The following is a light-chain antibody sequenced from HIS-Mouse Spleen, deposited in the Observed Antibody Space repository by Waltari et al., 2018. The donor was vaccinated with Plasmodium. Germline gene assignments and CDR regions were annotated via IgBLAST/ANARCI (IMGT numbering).Light chain of an antibody. CDR1: QSVSSSY. V-gene: IGKV3-20*01. J-gene: IGKJ4*01. CDR2: GAS. CDR3: QQYGSSPLT. Sequence: EIVLTQSPGTLSLSPGERATLSCRASQSVSSSYLAWYQQKPGQAHRRLIYGASSRATGIPDRFSGSGSGTDFTLTISRLEPEDFAVYYCQQYGSSPLTFGGGTKVEIK.